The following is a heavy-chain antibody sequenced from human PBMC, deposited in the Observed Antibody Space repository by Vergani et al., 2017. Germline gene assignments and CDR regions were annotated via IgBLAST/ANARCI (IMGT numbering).Heavy chain of an antibody. CDR2: ISSSSSTI. CDR1: GFTFSSYS. Sequence: EVQLVESGGGLVQPGGSLRLSCAASGFTFSSYSMNWVRQAPGKGLEWVSYISSSSSTIYYADSVKGRFTISRDNAKNSLYLQMNSLRAEDTAVYYCVYDFWSGYPYNSFDHWGQGTLVTVSS. J-gene: IGHJ5*02. CDR3: VYDFWSGYPYNSFDH. V-gene: IGHV3-48*01. D-gene: IGHD3-3*01.